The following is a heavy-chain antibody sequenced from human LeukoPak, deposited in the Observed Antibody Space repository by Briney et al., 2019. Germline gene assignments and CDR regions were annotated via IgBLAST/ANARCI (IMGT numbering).Heavy chain of an antibody. CDR2: IDWDDDK. J-gene: IGHJ3*02. Sequence: SGPALVKPTQTLTLTCTFSGFSLSTSGMCVSWIRQPPGKALEWLACIDWDDDKYYSTSLKTSLTISKDTSKNQVVLTMTNMDPVDTATYYCARSTERAGADAFDIWGQGTMVTVSS. D-gene: IGHD6-13*01. CDR3: ARSTERAGADAFDI. V-gene: IGHV2-70*11. CDR1: GFSLSTSGMC.